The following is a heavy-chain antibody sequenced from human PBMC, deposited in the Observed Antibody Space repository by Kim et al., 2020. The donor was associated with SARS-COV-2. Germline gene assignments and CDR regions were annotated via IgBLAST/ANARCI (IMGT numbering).Heavy chain of an antibody. J-gene: IGHJ6*02. CDR2: ISNDGGVT. Sequence: GGSLTLSCAASGFRSSNYYVNWVRQRPGKGLEWVSRISNDGGVTHYADSVRGRFTMSRDSAENTVYLQMNSLSAEDTAVYFCARGIFRDGFDVWGQGTTVSVSS. D-gene: IGHD2-15*01. CDR1: GFRSSNYY. V-gene: IGHV3-74*01. CDR3: ARGIFRDGFDV.